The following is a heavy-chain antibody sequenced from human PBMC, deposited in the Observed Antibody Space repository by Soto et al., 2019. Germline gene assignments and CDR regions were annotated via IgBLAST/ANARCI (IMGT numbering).Heavy chain of an antibody. V-gene: IGHV1-69*12. D-gene: IGHD2-2*01. CDR3: ARPVPADGYYYGMDV. J-gene: IGHJ6*02. CDR1: GDTFSSYA. Sequence: QVQLVQSGAEVKKPGSSVKVSCKASGDTFSSYAISWVRQAPGQGPEWMGGIIPIFGTANYAQKFQGRVTITADESTSPAYMEPSSLRSEDTAVYFCARPVPADGYYYGMDVWGQGCTVTVSS. CDR2: IIPIFGTA.